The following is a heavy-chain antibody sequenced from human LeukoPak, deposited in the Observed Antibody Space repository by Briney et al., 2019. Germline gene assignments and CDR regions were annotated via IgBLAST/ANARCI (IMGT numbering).Heavy chain of an antibody. CDR3: ARDRSGITMAD. D-gene: IGHD3-10*01. V-gene: IGHV3-48*01. CDR1: GFTFSSYS. CDR2: ISSSSSTI. J-gene: IGHJ4*02. Sequence: GGSLRLSCAASGFTFSSYSMNWVRQAPGKGLEWVSSISSSSSTIYYADSVKGRFTISRDNAKNSLYLQMNSLRAEDTAVYYCARDRSGITMADWGQGTLVTVSS.